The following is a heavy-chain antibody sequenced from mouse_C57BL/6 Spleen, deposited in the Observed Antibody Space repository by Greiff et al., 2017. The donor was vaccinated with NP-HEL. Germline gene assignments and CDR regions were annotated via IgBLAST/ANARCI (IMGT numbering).Heavy chain of an antibody. CDR2: ISGGGGNT. Sequence: EVQLVESGGGLVKPGGSLKLSCAASGFTFSSYTMSWVRQTPEKRLEWVATISGGGGNTYYPDSVKGRFTISRDNAKNTLYLQMSSLRSEDTALYYCARHEGDYDGWGFDYWGQGTTLTVSS. CDR3: ARHEGDYDGWGFDY. J-gene: IGHJ2*01. D-gene: IGHD2-4*01. V-gene: IGHV5-9*01. CDR1: GFTFSSYT.